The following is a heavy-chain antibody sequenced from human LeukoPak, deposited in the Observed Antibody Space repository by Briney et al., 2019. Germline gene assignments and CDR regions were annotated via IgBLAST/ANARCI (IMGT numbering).Heavy chain of an antibody. CDR2: IYYSGST. Sequence: SETLSLTCTVSGGSLSSYYWSWLRQPPGKGLEWIGYIYYSGSTNYNPSLKSRVTISVDTSKNQFSPKLSSVTAADTAVYYCARELDEIENGMDVWGQGTTVTVSS. V-gene: IGHV4-59*01. CDR1: GGSLSSYY. CDR3: ARELDEIENGMDV. J-gene: IGHJ6*02.